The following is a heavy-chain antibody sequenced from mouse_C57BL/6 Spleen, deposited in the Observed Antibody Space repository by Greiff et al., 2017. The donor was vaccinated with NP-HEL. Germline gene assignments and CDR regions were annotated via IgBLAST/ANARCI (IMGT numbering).Heavy chain of an antibody. V-gene: IGHV3-6*01. CDR2: ISYDGSN. CDR1: GYSITSGYY. Sequence: EESGPGLVKPSQSLSLTCSVTGYSITSGYYWNWIRQFPGNKLEWMGYISYDGSNNYNPSLKNRISITRDTSKNQFFLKLNSVTTEDTATYYCASYYGSSYYFDYWGQGTTLTVSS. D-gene: IGHD1-1*01. J-gene: IGHJ2*01. CDR3: ASYYGSSYYFDY.